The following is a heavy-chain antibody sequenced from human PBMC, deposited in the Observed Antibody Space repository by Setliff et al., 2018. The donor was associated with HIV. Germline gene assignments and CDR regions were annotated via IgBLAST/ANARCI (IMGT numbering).Heavy chain of an antibody. D-gene: IGHD3-3*01. J-gene: IGHJ5*02. CDR3: ARGRTIGVSAVFFDP. CDR2: VYVGGTV. Sequence: TLSLTRTVSGGSMSSGSYSWTWLRQPAGKEPELIGHVYVGGTVIYNPSLASRLTISIVPSKNQFSLDLRSVTAADTAKYYCARGRTIGVSAVFFDPWGQGTPVTVSS. CDR1: GGSMSSGSYS. V-gene: IGHV4-61*09.